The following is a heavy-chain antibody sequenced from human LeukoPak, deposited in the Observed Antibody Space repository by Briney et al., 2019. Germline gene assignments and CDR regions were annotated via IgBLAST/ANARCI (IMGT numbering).Heavy chain of an antibody. J-gene: IGHJ3*02. D-gene: IGHD2-15*01. CDR3: ARDFRVADAFDI. CDR2: IYYSGST. Sequence: SETLSLTCTVSGGSISSSSYYWGWIRQPPGKGLEWIGSIYYSGSTCYNPSLKSRVTISVDTSKNQFSLKLSSVTAADTAVYYCARDFRVADAFDIWGQGTMVTVSS. V-gene: IGHV4-39*07. CDR1: GGSISSSSYY.